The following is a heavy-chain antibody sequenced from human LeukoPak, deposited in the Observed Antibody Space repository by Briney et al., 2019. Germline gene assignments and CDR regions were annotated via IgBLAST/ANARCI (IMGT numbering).Heavy chain of an antibody. CDR2: ISSSSSCI. D-gene: IGHD3-22*01. V-gene: IGHV3-21*01. J-gene: IGHJ4*02. Sequence: GGSLRLSCAASGFTFSSYSMSWVRQAPGKGLEWVSSISSSSSCIYYADSVKGRFTISRDNAENSLYLQMNSLRAEDTAVYYCASRSSGYYYDYWGQGTLVTVSS. CDR3: ASRSSGYYYDY. CDR1: GFTFSSYS.